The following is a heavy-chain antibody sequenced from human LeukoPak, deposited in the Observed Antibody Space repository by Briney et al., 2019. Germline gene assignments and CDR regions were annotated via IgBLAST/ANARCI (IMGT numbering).Heavy chain of an antibody. J-gene: IGHJ4*02. CDR1: GFTFSSYG. Sequence: GGSLRLSCAASGFTFSSYGMHWVRQAPGKGLEWVAFIRYDGSNKYYADSVKGRFTISRDNSKNTLYLQMNSLRAEDTAVYYCSKGASSGWFNSYFDYWGQGTLVTVSS. D-gene: IGHD6-19*01. CDR2: IRYDGSNK. V-gene: IGHV3-30*02. CDR3: SKGASSGWFNSYFDY.